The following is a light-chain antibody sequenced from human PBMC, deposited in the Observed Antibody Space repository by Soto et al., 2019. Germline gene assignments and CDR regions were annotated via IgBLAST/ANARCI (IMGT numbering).Light chain of an antibody. V-gene: IGKV1-5*03. Sequence: DIQMTQSPSTLSASVGDRVTITCRASQSISNWLAWYQQKPGKAPKLLIYKTSNLDSGVPSRFSGSGSGTEFSLTISSLQTDDFATYYCQQYNSFSLTFGGGTRVEVK. CDR2: KTS. J-gene: IGKJ4*01. CDR3: QQYNSFSLT. CDR1: QSISNW.